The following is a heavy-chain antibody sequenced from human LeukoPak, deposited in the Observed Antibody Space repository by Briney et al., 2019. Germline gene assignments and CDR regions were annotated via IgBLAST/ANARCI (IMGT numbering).Heavy chain of an antibody. D-gene: IGHD3-22*01. CDR3: GRLYDSDDYTDWFDP. Sequence: PGGSLRLSCAASGFTFSSYWMSWVRQAPGKGLEWVANIKQDGSEKYYVDSVKGRFTISRDSAKNSLYLQMNSLRAEDTAVYYCGRLYDSDDYTDWFDPWGQGTLVTVSS. J-gene: IGHJ5*02. CDR2: IKQDGSEK. V-gene: IGHV3-7*01. CDR1: GFTFSSYW.